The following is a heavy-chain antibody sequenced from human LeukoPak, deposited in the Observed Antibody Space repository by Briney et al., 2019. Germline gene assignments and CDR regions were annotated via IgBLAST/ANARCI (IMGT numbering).Heavy chain of an antibody. J-gene: IGHJ4*02. CDR3: AKDRGYCSGGSCSSFDY. CDR2: ISNSGYST. CDR1: GFTFSIYG. V-gene: IGHV3-23*01. Sequence: GGTLRLSCAASGFTFSIYGMTWVRQAPGKGLEWVSAISNSGYSTYYADSVKGRFTISRDNSKNTLYLQMNSLRAEDTAVYYCAKDRGYCSGGSCSSFDYWGQGTLVTISS. D-gene: IGHD2-15*01.